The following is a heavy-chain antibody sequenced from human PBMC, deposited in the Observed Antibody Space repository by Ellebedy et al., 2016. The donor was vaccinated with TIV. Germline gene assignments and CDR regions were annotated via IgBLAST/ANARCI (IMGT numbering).Heavy chain of an antibody. D-gene: IGHD3-22*01. CDR1: EFTVSSNY. V-gene: IGHV3-23*01. J-gene: IGHJ4*02. CDR2: ISGSGGST. CDR3: AKVLERYDSSGYSSDFDY. Sequence: GESLKISCAASEFTVSSNYMSWVRQAPGKGLEWVSAISGSGGSTFYADSVKGRFTISRDNSKNTLYLQMNSLRAEDTAVYYCAKVLERYDSSGYSSDFDYWGQGTLVTVSS.